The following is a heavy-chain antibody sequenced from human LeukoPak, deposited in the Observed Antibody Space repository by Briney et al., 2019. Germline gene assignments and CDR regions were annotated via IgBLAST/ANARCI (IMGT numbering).Heavy chain of an antibody. V-gene: IGHV3-23*01. CDR1: GFTFSSYA. Sequence: GGSLRLSCAASGFTFSSYAMSWVRQLPGKGLEWVSVISASGAITNYADSVKGRFSISRDNSMSTLYLQMNSLRAEDTAVYYCARGKWELLLGAFDIWGQGTMVTVSS. CDR2: ISASGAIT. J-gene: IGHJ3*02. D-gene: IGHD1-26*01. CDR3: ARGKWELLLGAFDI.